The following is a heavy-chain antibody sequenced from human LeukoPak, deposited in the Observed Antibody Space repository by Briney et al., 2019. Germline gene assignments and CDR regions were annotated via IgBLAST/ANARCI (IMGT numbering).Heavy chain of an antibody. CDR1: GFTFSSYS. Sequence: GGSLRLSCAASGFTFSSYSMNWVRQAPGKGLEGVSSISSSSSYIYYADSVKGRFTISRDNAKNSLYLQMNSLRAEDTAVYYCARDYSQDAFDIWGQGTMVTVSS. D-gene: IGHD4-11*01. V-gene: IGHV3-21*01. J-gene: IGHJ3*02. CDR3: ARDYSQDAFDI. CDR2: ISSSSSYI.